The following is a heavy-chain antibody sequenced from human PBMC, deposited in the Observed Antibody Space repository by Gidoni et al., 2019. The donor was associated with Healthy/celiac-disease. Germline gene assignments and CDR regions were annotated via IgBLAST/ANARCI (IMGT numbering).Heavy chain of an antibody. CDR3: ARDQDGDSYDY. CDR2: IYYSGST. Sequence: QVQLQESGPGLVKPSQTLSLTCTVSGGSIRSGGYYWSWIRQHPGQGLEWIGYIYYSGSTYYNPSLKSRVTISVDTSKNQFSLKLSSVTAADTAVYYCARDQDGDSYDYWGQGTLVTVSS. J-gene: IGHJ4*02. D-gene: IGHD4-17*01. CDR1: GGSIRSGGYY. V-gene: IGHV4-31*03.